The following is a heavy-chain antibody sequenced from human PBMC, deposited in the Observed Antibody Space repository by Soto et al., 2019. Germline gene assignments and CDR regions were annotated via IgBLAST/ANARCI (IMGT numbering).Heavy chain of an antibody. Sequence: PSETLSLTCTVSGGSISSGGYYWSWIRQHPGKGLEWIGYIYYSGSTYYNPSLKSRVTISVDTSKNQFSLKLSSVTAADTAVYYCARDDPRQQLGGPYFDYWGQGTLVTVSS. CDR2: IYYSGST. J-gene: IGHJ4*02. CDR3: ARDDPRQQLGGPYFDY. V-gene: IGHV4-31*03. CDR1: GGSISSGGYY. D-gene: IGHD6-13*01.